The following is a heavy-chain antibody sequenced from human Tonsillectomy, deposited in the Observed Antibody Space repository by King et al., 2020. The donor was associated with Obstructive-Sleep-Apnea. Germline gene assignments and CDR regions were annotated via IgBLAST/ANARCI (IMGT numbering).Heavy chain of an antibody. CDR2: SYYSGST. CDR1: GGSISSGDYY. Sequence: VQLQESGPGLVKPSQTLSLTCTVSGGSISSGDYYGSWIRQPPGKGLEWIGYSYYSGSTYYNPSLKSRVTISVDTSKNQFSLKLSSVTAADTAVYYCARSSSWEYWFFDLWGRGTLVTVSS. V-gene: IGHV4-30-4*01. D-gene: IGHD6-13*01. J-gene: IGHJ2*01. CDR3: ARSSSWEYWFFDL.